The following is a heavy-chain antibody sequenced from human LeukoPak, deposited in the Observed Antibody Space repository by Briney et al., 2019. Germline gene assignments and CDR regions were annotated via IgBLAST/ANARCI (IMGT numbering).Heavy chain of an antibody. CDR1: GFTFSNYV. J-gene: IGHJ4*02. D-gene: IGHD6-13*01. CDR2: ISYDGSNK. CDR3: ASDIAAGGRGYFDY. V-gene: IGHV3-30-3*01. Sequence: GGSLRLSCAASGFTFSNYVMHWVRQAPGKGLEWVAVISYDGSNKYHADSVEGRFTISRDNSKNTLYLQMNSLRAEDTAVYYCASDIAAGGRGYFDYWGQGTLVTVSS.